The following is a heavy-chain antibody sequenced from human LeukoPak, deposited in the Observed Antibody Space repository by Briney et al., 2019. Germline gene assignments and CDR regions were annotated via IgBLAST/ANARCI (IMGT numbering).Heavy chain of an antibody. J-gene: IGHJ2*01. CDR2: ISYDGSNK. V-gene: IGHV3-30-3*01. CDR3: ARDGYSSGWYPDWYFDL. D-gene: IGHD6-19*01. CDR1: GFTFSGFA. Sequence: GGSLRLSCAASGFTFSGFAMHWVRQAPGKGLEWVAVISYDGSNKYYADSVKGRFTISRDNSKNTLYLQMNSLRAEDTAVYYCARDGYSSGWYPDWYFDLWGRGTLVTVSS.